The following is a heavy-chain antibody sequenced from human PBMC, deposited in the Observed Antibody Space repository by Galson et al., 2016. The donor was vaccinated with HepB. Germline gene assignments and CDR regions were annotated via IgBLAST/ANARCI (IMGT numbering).Heavy chain of an antibody. CDR2: TYYRSKYYD. J-gene: IGHJ3*02. Sequence: CAISGDSVSSNSTAWNWIRQSPSRGLEWLGRTYYRSKYYDDYAVAVKSRITINPDTSKNQFSLQLNSVTPEDTAVYYCARMNRYGYDTFHIWGQGTMVTVSS. D-gene: IGHD5-18*01. CDR3: ARMNRYGYDTFHI. CDR1: GDSVSSNSTA. V-gene: IGHV6-1*01.